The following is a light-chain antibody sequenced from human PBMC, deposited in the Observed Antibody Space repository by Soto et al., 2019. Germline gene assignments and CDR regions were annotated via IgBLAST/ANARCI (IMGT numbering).Light chain of an antibody. Sequence: QSALTQPASVSGSPGQSVTISCTGTSSDVGDYNYVSWYQHNPGKAPKLMIYDVRNRPSGVSNRFSGSKSGNTASLTISGLQADDEADYYCSSYTRSGTLGVVFGGGTKLTVL. CDR3: SSYTRSGTLGVV. J-gene: IGLJ2*01. CDR2: DVR. V-gene: IGLV2-14*03. CDR1: SSDVGDYNY.